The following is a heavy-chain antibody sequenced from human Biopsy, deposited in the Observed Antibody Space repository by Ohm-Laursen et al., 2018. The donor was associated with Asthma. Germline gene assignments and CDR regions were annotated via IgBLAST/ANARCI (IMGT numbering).Heavy chain of an antibody. D-gene: IGHD4-17*01. CDR1: GDSLGSFINYA. CDR3: AREVSTADYGYYYFAMDV. V-gene: IGHV1-69*13. J-gene: IGHJ6*02. Sequence: AASVKVSCKASGDSLGSFINYAISWVRQTPGQGLEWMGGIIPIFGTSNYAQKFQGRVTFTADESTSSAYMELSSLRSEDSAVYYCAREVSTADYGYYYFAMDVWGQGTTVTVSS. CDR2: IIPIFGTS.